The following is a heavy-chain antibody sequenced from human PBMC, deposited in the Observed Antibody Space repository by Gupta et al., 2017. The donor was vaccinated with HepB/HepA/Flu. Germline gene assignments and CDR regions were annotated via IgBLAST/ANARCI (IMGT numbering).Heavy chain of an antibody. CDR3: ARDQGYDYVGRGYRYGAFDI. CDR1: WDSVSSYRAA. D-gene: IGHD3-16*02. Sequence: VQPQQSGPGLVQPSQPLSLTCPISWDSVSSYRAAWSWVRQSPSRGLEWLGRTDDRCKWYNDYAVSVKRRITISPDTTKDQFSLQMNSMTPEDTTVYYCARDQGYDYVGRGYRYGAFDIGGQGTMVTVSS. V-gene: IGHV6-1*01. J-gene: IGHJ3*02. CDR2: TDDRCKWYN.